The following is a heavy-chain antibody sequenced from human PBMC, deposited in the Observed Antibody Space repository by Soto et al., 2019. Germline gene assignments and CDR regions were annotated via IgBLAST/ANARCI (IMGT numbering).Heavy chain of an antibody. CDR3: ATTLKVSSWFFDY. CDR1: GGSISSYY. J-gene: IGHJ4*01. V-gene: IGHV4-59*01. CDR2: IYYSGST. Sequence: PSETLSLTCTVSGGSISSYYWSWIRQPPGKGLEWIGYIYYSGSTSYNPSLKSRVTISVDTSKNQFSLKLSSVTAADTAVYYCATTLKVSSWFFDYWGHGTLVT. D-gene: IGHD6-13*01.